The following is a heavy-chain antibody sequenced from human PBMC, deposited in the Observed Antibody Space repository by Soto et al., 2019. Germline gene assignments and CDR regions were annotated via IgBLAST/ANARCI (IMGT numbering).Heavy chain of an antibody. CDR1: GFTFSSYS. J-gene: IGHJ5*01. Sequence: PGGSLRLSCAASGFTFSSYSMNWVRQAPGKGLEWVSYISSSSSIIYYADSVRGRFTISRDNAKNSLYLQMNSLRAEDTALYYCAKDGHPDDYGNWFDSWGQGTPVTVSS. V-gene: IGHV3-48*01. CDR2: ISSSSSII. CDR3: AKDGHPDDYGNWFDS. D-gene: IGHD4-17*01.